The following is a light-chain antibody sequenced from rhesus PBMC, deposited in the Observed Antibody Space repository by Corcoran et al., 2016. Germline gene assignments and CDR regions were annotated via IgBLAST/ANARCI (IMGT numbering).Light chain of an antibody. Sequence: DIQMTQSPSSLSASVGDRVTITCRASENVNNYLHWYQQKPGKTPKLLIYKASTLQSGVPSRFSGSGSGTYFTLPISSLQPEDFATYYGQHSYGTPLTFGGGTKVELK. V-gene: IGKV1-74*01. J-gene: IGKJ4*01. CDR1: ENVNNY. CDR2: KAS. CDR3: QHSYGTPLT.